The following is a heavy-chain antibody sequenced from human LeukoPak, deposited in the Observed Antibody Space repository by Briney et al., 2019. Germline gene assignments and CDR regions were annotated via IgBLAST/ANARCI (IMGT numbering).Heavy chain of an antibody. J-gene: IGHJ4*02. CDR1: GGSINSRF. D-gene: IGHD4-11*01. CDR2: IYEGIP. V-gene: IGHV4-4*08. CDR3: ASEDTADYKGRFDH. Sequence: SETLSLTCSVSGGSINSRFWAWIRQPPGKGLEWIGYIYEGIPTYSPSLKSRVTISADTSNSQYSLKLNSVTAADTAVYYCASEDTADYKGRFDHWGQGTLVTVSS.